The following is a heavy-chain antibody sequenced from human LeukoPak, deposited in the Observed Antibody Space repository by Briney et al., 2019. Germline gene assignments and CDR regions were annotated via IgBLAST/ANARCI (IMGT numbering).Heavy chain of an antibody. CDR3: TKALSTTNWFASH. CDR1: GFTLSNYN. CDR2: IDTGSHT. D-gene: IGHD1-1*01. Sequence: PGGSLRLSCAASGFTLSNYNMNWVRQAPGRGLEWVSSIDTGSHTHYPDSLKGRFTFSRDNAKNSVYLQMNNLRAEDTALYYCTKALSTTNWFASHWGRGTLVTVSS. V-gene: IGHV3-69-1*02. J-gene: IGHJ4*02.